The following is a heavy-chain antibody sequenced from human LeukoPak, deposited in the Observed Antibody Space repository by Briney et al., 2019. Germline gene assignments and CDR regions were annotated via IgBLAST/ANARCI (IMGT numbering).Heavy chain of an antibody. CDR1: GYTFTGYY. CDR3: ARGSVRTTVTTGGDY. J-gene: IGHJ4*02. Sequence: ASVRVSCKASGYTFTGYYMHWVRQAPGQGLEWMGWINPNSGGTNCAQKFQGRVTMTRDTSISTAYMELSRLRSDDTAVYYCARGSVRTTVTTGGDYWGQGTLVTVSS. D-gene: IGHD4-11*01. V-gene: IGHV1-2*02. CDR2: INPNSGGT.